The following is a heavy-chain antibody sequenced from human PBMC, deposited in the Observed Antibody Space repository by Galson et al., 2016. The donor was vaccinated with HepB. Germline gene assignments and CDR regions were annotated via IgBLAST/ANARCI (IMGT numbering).Heavy chain of an antibody. V-gene: IGHV3-30*18. CDR2: ISYDGSSK. D-gene: IGHD5-18*01. CDR3: AKDIRSYGLFGRFDY. CDR1: GFTFSSYG. J-gene: IGHJ4*02. Sequence: SLRLSCAASGFTFSSYGMHWVRQAPGKGLKWVAVISYDGSSKYYADSVKGRFTISRDNSKNTLYLQMNSLRAEDTAVYYCAKDIRSYGLFGRFDYWGQGTLVTVSS.